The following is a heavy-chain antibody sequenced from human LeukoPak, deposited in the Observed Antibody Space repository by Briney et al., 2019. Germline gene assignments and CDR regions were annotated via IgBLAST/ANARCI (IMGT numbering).Heavy chain of an antibody. CDR3: ARDKWVRVGNSWRHYAMDV. D-gene: IGHD6-13*01. V-gene: IGHV4-30-4*08. CDR2: MYYSGST. J-gene: IGHJ6*02. Sequence: PSETLSLTCTVSGGSIRSDDSYWTWIRQPPGEGLEWIGYMYYSGSTYYNPSLKTRISISEDTSKSQISLKLTSVTAADTAVYYCARDKWVRVGNSWRHYAMDVWGQGTTVTVSS. CDR1: GGSIRSDDSY.